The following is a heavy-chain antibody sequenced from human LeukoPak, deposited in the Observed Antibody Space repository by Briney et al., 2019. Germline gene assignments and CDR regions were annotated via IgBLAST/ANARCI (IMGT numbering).Heavy chain of an antibody. CDR1: GGTFSSYA. CDR2: IIPIFGTA. CDR3: ARVGLELRQDYYYYMDV. D-gene: IGHD1-7*01. J-gene: IGHJ6*03. V-gene: IGHV1-69*05. Sequence: GASVKVSCTASGGTFSSYAISWVRQAPGQGLEWMGGIIPIFGTANYAQKFQGRVTITTDESTSTAYMELSSLRSEDTAVYYCARVGLELRQDYYYYMDVWGKGTTVTVSS.